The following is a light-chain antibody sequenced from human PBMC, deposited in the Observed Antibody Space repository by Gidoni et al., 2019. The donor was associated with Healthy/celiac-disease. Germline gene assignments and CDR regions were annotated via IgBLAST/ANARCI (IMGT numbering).Light chain of an antibody. J-gene: IGKJ1*01. CDR1: QCIRND. Sequence: DIHMTHSPSSLSASVRDRATITCRASQCIRNDLDWYQQKPGNAPKLLIYAASSLQSGVPSRFSGSGSGTEFTLTISSLQPEDFATYYCLQHNSYPRTFGQGTKVEIK. CDR3: LQHNSYPRT. CDR2: AAS. V-gene: IGKV1-17*01.